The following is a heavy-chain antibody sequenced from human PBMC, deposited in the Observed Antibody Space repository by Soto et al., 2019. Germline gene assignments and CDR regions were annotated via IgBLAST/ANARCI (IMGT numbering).Heavy chain of an antibody. V-gene: IGHV4-4*02. CDR1: GGSISSSDW. D-gene: IGHD3-3*01. J-gene: IGHJ4*02. CDR3: ARGGYYTPWFDY. CDR2: THHSGST. Sequence: QVQLQESGPGLVKPSGTLSLTCAVSGGSISSSDWWTWVRQPPGRGLEWIGETHHSGSTSYNPSLKSRVTISVDKSKNQFSLKLSSVTAADTAVYYCARGGYYTPWFDYWGQGTLVTVSS.